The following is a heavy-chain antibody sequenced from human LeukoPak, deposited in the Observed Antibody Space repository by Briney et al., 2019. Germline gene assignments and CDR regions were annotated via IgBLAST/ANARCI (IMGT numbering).Heavy chain of an antibody. Sequence: PSETLSLTCTVSGVSISSSNSYWGWIRQPPGKGLEWIGSIYYSGNTYYNASLKSQVSISIDTSKNQFSLKVSSVTAADTAVYFCAREEAYSSDWSHYFDSWGLGTLVTVSS. CDR2: IYYSGNT. CDR1: GVSISSSNSY. CDR3: AREEAYSSDWSHYFDS. D-gene: IGHD6-19*01. J-gene: IGHJ4*02. V-gene: IGHV4-39*07.